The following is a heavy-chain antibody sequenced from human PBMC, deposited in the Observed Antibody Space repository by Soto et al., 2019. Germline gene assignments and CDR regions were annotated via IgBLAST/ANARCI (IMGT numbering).Heavy chain of an antibody. V-gene: IGHV3-48*01. CDR3: ARDAGGTAILGELSTDPFDY. CDR2: ISSSSSTI. CDR1: GFTFSSYS. Sequence: GGSLRLSCAASGFTFSSYSMNWVRQAPGKGLEWVSYISSSSSTIYYADSVKGRFTISRDNAKNSLYLQMNSLRAEDTAVYYCARDAGGTAILGELSTDPFDYWGQGTLVTVSS. D-gene: IGHD3-16*02. J-gene: IGHJ4*02.